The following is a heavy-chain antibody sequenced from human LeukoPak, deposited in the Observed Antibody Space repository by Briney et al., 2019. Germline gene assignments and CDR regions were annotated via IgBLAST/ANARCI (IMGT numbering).Heavy chain of an antibody. Sequence: PSETLSLTCTVSGGSISSYYWSWIRQPPGKGLEWIGYIYYSGSTNYNPSLKSRVTISVDTSKSQFSLKLSSVTAADTAVYYCARKSSGWGNWFDPWGQGTLVTVSS. D-gene: IGHD6-19*01. CDR2: IYYSGST. V-gene: IGHV4-59*01. CDR1: GGSISSYY. CDR3: ARKSSGWGNWFDP. J-gene: IGHJ5*02.